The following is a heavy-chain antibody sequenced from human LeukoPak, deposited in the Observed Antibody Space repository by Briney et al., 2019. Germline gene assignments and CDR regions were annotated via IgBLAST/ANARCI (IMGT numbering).Heavy chain of an antibody. CDR1: GFTFSSYS. CDR3: TRGSGWYPDY. J-gene: IGHJ4*02. V-gene: IGHV3-7*04. CDR2: IKQDGSEK. D-gene: IGHD6-19*01. Sequence: SGGSLRLSCAASGFTFSSYSMNWVRQAPGKGLEWVANIKQDGSEKNYVDSVKGRFTISRDNAKNSLYLQMNSLRAEDTAVYYCTRGSGWYPDYWGQGTLVTVSS.